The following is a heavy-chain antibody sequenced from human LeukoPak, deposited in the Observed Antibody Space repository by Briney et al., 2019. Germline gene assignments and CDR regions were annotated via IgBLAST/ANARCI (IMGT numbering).Heavy chain of an antibody. CDR3: ARGERPPDY. V-gene: IGHV3-7*01. D-gene: IGHD5-24*01. Sequence: GGPLRFSCAASGFTFSSYWMSWVRQAQGKGLKWVANIKQDGSEKYYVDSVKGRFTISRDNAKNSLYLQMNSLRAEDTAVYYCARGERPPDYWGQGTLVTVSS. CDR1: GFTFSSYW. J-gene: IGHJ4*02. CDR2: IKQDGSEK.